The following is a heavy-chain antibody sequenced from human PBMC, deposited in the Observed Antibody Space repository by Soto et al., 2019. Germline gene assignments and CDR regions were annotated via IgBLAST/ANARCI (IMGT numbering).Heavy chain of an antibody. J-gene: IGHJ5*02. CDR2: IWYDGSNK. Sequence: QVQLVESGGGVVQPGRSLRLSCAASGFTFSSYGMHWVRQAPGKGLEWVAVIWYDGSNKYYADSVKGRFTISRDNSKNTLYLQLNSLRAEDTAVYYCARDVSWFDPWGQGTLGTVSS. V-gene: IGHV3-33*01. CDR1: GFTFSSYG. CDR3: ARDVSWFDP.